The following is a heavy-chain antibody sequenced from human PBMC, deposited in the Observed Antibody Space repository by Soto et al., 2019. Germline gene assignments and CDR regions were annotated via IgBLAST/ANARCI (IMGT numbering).Heavy chain of an antibody. CDR3: ARALRGQQLLLW. V-gene: IGHV1-69*02. CDR1: SGTFSAYI. CDR2: ISPMATIA. J-gene: IGHJ4*02. D-gene: IGHD6-13*01. Sequence: QVPLVQSGAEVKKPGSSVKVSCKASSGTFSAYIFSWLRQAPGQGLEWMGTISPMATIANYAQKFQDRVTLTADKSTGTAYMELSSLRSEDTAVYYCARALRGQQLLLWWGQGTLVTVSS.